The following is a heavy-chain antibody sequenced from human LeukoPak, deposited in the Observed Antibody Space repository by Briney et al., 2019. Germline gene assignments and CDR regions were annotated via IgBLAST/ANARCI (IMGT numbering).Heavy chain of an antibody. CDR1: GYTFTGYY. V-gene: IGHV1-2*02. J-gene: IGHJ6*03. CDR2: SNPNSGGT. D-gene: IGHD6-19*01. Sequence: GASVKVSCKASGYTFTGYYMHWVRQAPGQGLEWMGLSNPNSGGTNYAQKFQGRVTMTRDTSISTAYMELSRLRSDDTAVYYCARDRIAVAGFYYYYMDVWGKGTTVTVSS. CDR3: ARDRIAVAGFYYYYMDV.